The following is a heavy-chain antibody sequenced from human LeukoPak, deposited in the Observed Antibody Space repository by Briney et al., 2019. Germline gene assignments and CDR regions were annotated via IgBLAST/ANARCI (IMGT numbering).Heavy chain of an antibody. Sequence: PSETLSLTCTVSGGSISSSSYYWGWIRQPPGKGLEWIGSIYYSGSTYYNPSPKSRVTISVDTSKNQFSLKLSSVTAADTAVYYCARLRDYYDSSGKQYFDYWGQGTLVTVSS. CDR3: ARLRDYYDSSGKQYFDY. V-gene: IGHV4-39*01. CDR2: IYYSGST. D-gene: IGHD3-22*01. J-gene: IGHJ4*02. CDR1: GGSISSSSYY.